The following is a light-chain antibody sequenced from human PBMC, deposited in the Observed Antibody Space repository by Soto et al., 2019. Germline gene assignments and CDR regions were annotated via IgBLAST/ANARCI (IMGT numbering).Light chain of an antibody. CDR1: QSVSSSY. V-gene: IGKV3-20*01. J-gene: IGKJ1*01. CDR3: QQYDSSPRLT. Sequence: EIVLTQSPGTLSLSPGERATLSCRASQSVSSSYLAWYQQKPGQAPRLLIYGASSRATGIPDRFSGSGAGTDFTLTISRLEPEDFVVYYCQQYDSSPRLTFGQGTKVEIK. CDR2: GAS.